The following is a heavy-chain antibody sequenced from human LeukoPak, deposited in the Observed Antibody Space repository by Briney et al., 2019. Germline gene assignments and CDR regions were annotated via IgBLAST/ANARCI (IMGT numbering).Heavy chain of an antibody. CDR3: AKSESFAVAAVDY. CDR2: IIPILGIA. D-gene: IGHD6-19*01. Sequence: ASVKVSCKASGGTFSSYAISWVRQAPGQGLEWMGRIIPILGIANYAQKFQGRVTITADKSTSTAYMELSSLRSEDTAVYYCAKSESFAVAAVDYWGQGTLVTVSS. V-gene: IGHV1-69*04. J-gene: IGHJ4*02. CDR1: GGTFSSYA.